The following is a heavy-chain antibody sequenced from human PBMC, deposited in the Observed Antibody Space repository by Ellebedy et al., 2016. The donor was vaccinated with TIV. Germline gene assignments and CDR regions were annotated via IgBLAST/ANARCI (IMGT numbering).Heavy chain of an antibody. V-gene: IGHV4-39*01. CDR1: GGSINSSLYY. CDR3: ARHIPTDSGDNWFDP. Sequence: MPSETLSLTCTVSGGSINSSLYYWVWIRQSPGKGLEWIGSIYYSGTTYYNPSLKGRTAISIDPTKSNFSLKLTSVTAADTAAYYCARHIPTDSGDNWFDPWGQGTLVTVSS. J-gene: IGHJ5*02. D-gene: IGHD4-17*01. CDR2: IYYSGTT.